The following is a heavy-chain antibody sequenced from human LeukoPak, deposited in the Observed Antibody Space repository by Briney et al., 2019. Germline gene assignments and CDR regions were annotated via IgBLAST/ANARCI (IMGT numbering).Heavy chain of an antibody. CDR3: AKSRWDTAMASLDY. CDR1: GFSFSSYW. D-gene: IGHD5-18*01. V-gene: IGHV3-23*01. CDR2: ISGSGGST. J-gene: IGHJ4*02. Sequence: QPGGSLRLSCAASGFSFSSYWMHWVRQAPGKGLEWVSAISGSGGSTYYADSVKGRFTISRDNSKNTLYLQMNSLRAEDTAVYYCAKSRWDTAMASLDYWGQGTLVTVSS.